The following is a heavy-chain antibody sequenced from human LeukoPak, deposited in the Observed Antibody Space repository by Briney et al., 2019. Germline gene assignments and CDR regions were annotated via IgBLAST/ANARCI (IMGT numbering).Heavy chain of an antibody. CDR3: ARGPRAISSIMDV. CDR2: IYSGGST. V-gene: IGHV3-53*01. CDR1: GFTVSRHY. Sequence: GGPLRLSCAASGFTVSRHYMSWVRQAPGKALEWVSDIYSGGSTYYADSVKGRFTISKDNSKNTLYLQMNSLRADDTAVYYCARGPRAISSIMDVWGKGTTVTGSS. J-gene: IGHJ6*04.